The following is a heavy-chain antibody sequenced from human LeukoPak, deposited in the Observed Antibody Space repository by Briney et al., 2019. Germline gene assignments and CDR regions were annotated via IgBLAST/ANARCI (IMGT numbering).Heavy chain of an antibody. D-gene: IGHD6-13*01. CDR1: GFTFSSYA. J-gene: IGHJ4*02. CDR3: AKDVGLPFIAAAGIPYGY. Sequence: GGSLRLSCAASGFTFSSYAMSWVRPAPGKGLEWVSAISGSGGSTYYADSVKGRFTISRDNSKNTLYLQMNSLRAEDTAVYYCAKDVGLPFIAAAGIPYGYWGQGTLVTVSS. CDR2: ISGSGGST. V-gene: IGHV3-23*01.